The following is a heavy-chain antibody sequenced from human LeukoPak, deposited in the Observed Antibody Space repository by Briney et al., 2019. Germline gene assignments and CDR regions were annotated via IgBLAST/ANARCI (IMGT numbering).Heavy chain of an antibody. V-gene: IGHV3-48*02. CDR1: GFTFSSYW. J-gene: IGHJ4*02. CDR3: ARVAAGYSVNYFDY. D-gene: IGHD4-23*01. Sequence: GGSLRLSCEASGFTFSSYWMSWVRQAPGKGLEWVSYISTGSSTTYYADSVKGRFTISRDNVENSLYLQMNSLRDEDTAVYYCARVAAGYSVNYFDYWGQGTLVTVSS. CDR2: ISTGSSTT.